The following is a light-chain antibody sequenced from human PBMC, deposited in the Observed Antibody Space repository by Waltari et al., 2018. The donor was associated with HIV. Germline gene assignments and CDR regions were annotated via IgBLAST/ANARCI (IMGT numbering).Light chain of an antibody. Sequence: QSALTQPAYASGSPGQSITISCTGTRSGVGAYNYVSRYQQHPDKAPKLMIYEVSNRPSGVSNRFSGSKSGNTASLTISGLQAEDEADYYCSSYTTTRTLVFGGGTKLTVL. CDR2: EVS. J-gene: IGLJ2*01. CDR1: RSGVGAYNY. V-gene: IGLV2-14*01. CDR3: SSYTTTRTLV.